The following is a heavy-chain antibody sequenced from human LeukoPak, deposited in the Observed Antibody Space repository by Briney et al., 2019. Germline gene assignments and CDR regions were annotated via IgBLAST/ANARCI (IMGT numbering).Heavy chain of an antibody. CDR2: INPNSGVT. Sequence: ASVKVSCKTSGYTFSAFYMHWVRQAPGQGLEWMGWINPNSGVTNYAQKFQGRVTMTRDTSTSTVYMELSSLRSEDTAVYYCARVGASAAFDYWGQGTLVTVSS. CDR1: GYTFSAFY. D-gene: IGHD1-26*01. J-gene: IGHJ4*02. V-gene: IGHV1-2*02. CDR3: ARVGASAAFDY.